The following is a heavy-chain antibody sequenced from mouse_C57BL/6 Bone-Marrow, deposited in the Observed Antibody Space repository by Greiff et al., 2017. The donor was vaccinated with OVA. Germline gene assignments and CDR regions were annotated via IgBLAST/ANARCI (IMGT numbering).Heavy chain of an antibody. V-gene: IGHV1-80*01. Sequence: QVQLQQSGAELVKPGASVKISCKASGYAFSSYWMNWVKQRPGKGLEWIGQIYPGDGDTNYNGKFKGKATLTADKSSSTAYMQLSSLTSEDSAVYFCARKGPIYYYGPWFADWGQGTLVTVSA. D-gene: IGHD1-1*01. CDR3: ARKGPIYYYGPWFAD. CDR2: IYPGDGDT. J-gene: IGHJ3*01. CDR1: GYAFSSYW.